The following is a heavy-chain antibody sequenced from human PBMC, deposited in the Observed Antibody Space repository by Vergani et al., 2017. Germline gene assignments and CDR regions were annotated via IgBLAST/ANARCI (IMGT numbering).Heavy chain of an antibody. CDR3: ARLGSGYAGKDY. D-gene: IGHD5-12*01. CDR2: INPSGGST. J-gene: IGHJ4*02. CDR1: GYPFTSYY. Sequence: QVQLVQSGAEVKKPGASVKVSCKASGYPFTSYYMHWVRPAPGQGLEWMGIINPSGGSTSYAQKFQGRVTMARDTSTSTVYMELSSLRSEDTAVYYCARLGSGYAGKDYWGQGTLVTVSS. V-gene: IGHV1-46*01.